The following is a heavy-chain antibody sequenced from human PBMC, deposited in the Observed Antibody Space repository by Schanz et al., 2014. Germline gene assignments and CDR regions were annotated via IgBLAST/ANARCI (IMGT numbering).Heavy chain of an antibody. D-gene: IGHD3-10*01. V-gene: IGHV3-21*01. CDR3: AKDPPRGVRTPIKPTLDY. J-gene: IGHJ4*02. CDR1: GFSVSTNY. Sequence: VQLVESGGGVVQPGGSLRLSCAVSGFSVSTNYMSWVRQAPGKGLEWVSTISTSSGYIYYADSVNGRFTISRDNSRNTLSLQMSSLRPEDTAVYYCAKDPPRGVRTPIKPTLDYWGQGTRVTVS. CDR2: ISTSSGYI.